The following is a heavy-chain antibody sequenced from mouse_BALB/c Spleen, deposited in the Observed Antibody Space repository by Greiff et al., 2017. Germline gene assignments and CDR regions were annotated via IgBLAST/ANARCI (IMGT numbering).Heavy chain of an antibody. J-gene: IGHJ3*01. V-gene: IGHV1-82*01. Sequence: QVQLQQSGPELVKPGASVKISCKASGYSFTSSWMNWVKQRPGQGLEWIGRIYPGDGDTNYNGKFKGKAILTADKSSSTAYMQLSSLTSVDSAVYFCARGVYDGYYPFAYWGQGTLVTVSA. CDR1: GYSFTSSW. CDR3: ARGVYDGYYPFAY. CDR2: IYPGDGDT. D-gene: IGHD2-3*01.